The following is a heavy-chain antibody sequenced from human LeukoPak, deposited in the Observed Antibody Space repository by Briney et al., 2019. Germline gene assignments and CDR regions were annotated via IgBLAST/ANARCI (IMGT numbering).Heavy chain of an antibody. CDR2: IIPIFGTA. J-gene: IGHJ4*02. D-gene: IGHD3-16*02. Sequence: SVKVSCKASGGTFSGYAISWVRQAPGQGLEWMGGIIPIFGTANYAQKFQGRVTITTDESTSTAYMELSSLRSEDTAVYYCARGPYDYVWGSYRLFDYWGQGTLVTVSS. CDR3: ARGPYDYVWGSYRLFDY. V-gene: IGHV1-69*05. CDR1: GGTFSGYA.